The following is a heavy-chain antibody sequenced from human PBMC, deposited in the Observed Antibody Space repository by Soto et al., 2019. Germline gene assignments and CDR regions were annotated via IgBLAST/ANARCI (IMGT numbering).Heavy chain of an antibody. V-gene: IGHV6-1*01. D-gene: IGHD7-27*01. CDR3: ARDTTGDLYFDY. Sequence: SQTLSLTCAISGGSVSSNNAAWNWIRQSPSRGLEWLGRTYYRSKWYNNYAVSVKSRITINPDTSKNQFSLQLNSVTPEDTAVYYRARDTTGDLYFDYWGQGALVTVPS. CDR1: GGSVSSNNAA. J-gene: IGHJ4*02. CDR2: TYYRSKWYN.